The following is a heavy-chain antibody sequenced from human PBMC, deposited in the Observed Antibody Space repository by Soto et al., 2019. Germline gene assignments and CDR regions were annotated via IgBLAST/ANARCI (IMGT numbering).Heavy chain of an antibody. CDR3: ARDRNYYDSSGYSYYYYYMDV. V-gene: IGHV1-69*13. CDR2: IIPIFGTA. Sequence: SVKVSCKASGGTFSSYAISWVRQAPGQGLEWMGGIIPIFGTANYAQKFQGRVTINADESTSTAYMELSSLRSEDTAVYYCARDRNYYDSSGYSYYYYYMDVWGKGTTVTVSS. J-gene: IGHJ6*03. CDR1: GGTFSSYA. D-gene: IGHD3-22*01.